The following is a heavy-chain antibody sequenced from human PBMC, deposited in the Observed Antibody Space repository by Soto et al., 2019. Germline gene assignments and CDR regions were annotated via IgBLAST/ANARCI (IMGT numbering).Heavy chain of an antibody. CDR1: GFTFSSYG. D-gene: IGHD3-10*01. J-gene: IGHJ6*02. CDR3: ARDRTYFGSGAVGMDV. CDR2: IRYDGSKE. V-gene: IGHV3-33*07. Sequence: GGSLRLSCAASGFTFSSYGMYWVRQAPGKGLEWLANIRYDGSKEYYADFVKGRFTISRDNSKNTLYLQMNSLRAEDTAVYYCARDRTYFGSGAVGMDVWGQATTVTVSS.